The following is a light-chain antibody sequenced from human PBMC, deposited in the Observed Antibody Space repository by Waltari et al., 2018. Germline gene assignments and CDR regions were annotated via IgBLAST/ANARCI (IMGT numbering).Light chain of an antibody. J-gene: IGKJ2*01. CDR3: QQRGNWPSGYT. Sequence: EIVLTQSPATLSLSPGERATLSCRASQPVSSYFAWYQQKPGQAPRLLIFDASRRATGIPARFSGSGSGTDFTLTISSLEPEDFAVYYCQQRGNWPSGYTFGQGTKLEIK. CDR1: QPVSSY. V-gene: IGKV3-11*01. CDR2: DAS.